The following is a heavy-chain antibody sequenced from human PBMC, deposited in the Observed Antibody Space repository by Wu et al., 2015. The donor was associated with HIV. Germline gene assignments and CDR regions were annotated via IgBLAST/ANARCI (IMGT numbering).Heavy chain of an antibody. CDR1: GYIFTGYY. J-gene: IGHJ2*01. V-gene: IGHV1-2*02. Sequence: QVQLVQSGAEVKKSGASVKVSCKASGYIFTGYYTHWVRQAPGQGLEWMGWMNPKNGDTSYAQKFQGRATMTRDTSISTAYMELSRLRSDDTAVYYCASGFRDKWYFDLVGPWPPVVTVS. CDR3: ASGFRDKWYFDL. CDR2: MNPKNGDT. D-gene: IGHD3-10*01.